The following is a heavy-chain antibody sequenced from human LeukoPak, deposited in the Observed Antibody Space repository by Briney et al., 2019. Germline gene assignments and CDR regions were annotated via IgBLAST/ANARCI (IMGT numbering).Heavy chain of an antibody. CDR3: ARGSSSGGYYYYYYMDV. D-gene: IGHD6-6*01. V-gene: IGHV4-59*12. CDR2: IYCSGST. J-gene: IGHJ6*03. Sequence: SETLSLTCTVSGGSISSYYWSWIRQPPGKGLEWIGYIYCSGSTNYNPSLKSRVTISVDTSKNQFSLKLSSVTAADTAVYYCARGSSSGGYYYYYYMDVWGKGTTVTVSS. CDR1: GGSISSYY.